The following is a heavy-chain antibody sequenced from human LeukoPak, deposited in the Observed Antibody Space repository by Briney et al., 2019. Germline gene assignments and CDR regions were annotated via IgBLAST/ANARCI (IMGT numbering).Heavy chain of an antibody. D-gene: IGHD5-18*01. CDR2: IYYSGRT. Sequence: KASETLSITCNVSGASINNGDHFWSWIRQPLHKGLEWIGYIYYSGRTYYDPSLKSRVSISMDKSKNEFSLNMNSVTAADTAVYYCARMGFSYGSIFWGQGTLVTVSS. V-gene: IGHV4-30-4*01. J-gene: IGHJ1*01. CDR3: ARMGFSYGSIF. CDR1: GASINNGDHF.